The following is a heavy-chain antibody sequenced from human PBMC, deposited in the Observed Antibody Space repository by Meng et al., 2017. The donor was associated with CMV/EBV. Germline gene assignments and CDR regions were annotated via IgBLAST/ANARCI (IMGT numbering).Heavy chain of an antibody. CDR1: GYTFTDYK. V-gene: IGHV1-2*02. Sequence: SVKVSCKASGYTFTDYKMHWVRQAPGQGLEWMGWISPNNGGTKYAQKFQGRVTMTRDTSISTAYMELNRLTYDDTAVYYCASKMYYDFWSAYRGTEGVDPFNIWGQGTLVTVSS. J-gene: IGHJ3*02. CDR3: ASKMYYDFWSAYRGTEGVDPFNI. CDR2: ISPNNGGT. D-gene: IGHD3-3*01.